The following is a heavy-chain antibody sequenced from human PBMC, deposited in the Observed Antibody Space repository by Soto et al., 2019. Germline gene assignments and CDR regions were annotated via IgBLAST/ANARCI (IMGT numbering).Heavy chain of an antibody. J-gene: IGHJ4*02. V-gene: IGHV4-31*03. CDR3: ARAPLSYDFWSGSHLDY. Sequence: PSETLSLTCTVSGGSISSGGYYWSWIRQHPGKGLEWIGYIYYSGSTYYNPSLKSRVTISVDTSKNQFSLKLSSVTAADTAVYYCARAPLSYDFWSGSHLDYWGQGTLVTVSS. CDR2: IYYSGST. D-gene: IGHD3-3*01. CDR1: GGSISSGGYY.